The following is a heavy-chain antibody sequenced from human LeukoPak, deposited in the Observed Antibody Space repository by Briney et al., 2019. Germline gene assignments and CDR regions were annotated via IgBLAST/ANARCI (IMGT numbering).Heavy chain of an antibody. D-gene: IGHD5-24*01. CDR1: GFTFSSYA. V-gene: IGHV3-23*01. CDR2: ISGSGGST. J-gene: IGHJ4*02. Sequence: GGSLRLSCAASGFTFSSYAMSWVRQAPGKGLEWVSAISGSGGSTDYADSVKGRFTISRDNSKNTLYLQMNSLRAEDTAVYYCAKDLEMATIYYFDYWGQGILVTVSS. CDR3: AKDLEMATIYYFDY.